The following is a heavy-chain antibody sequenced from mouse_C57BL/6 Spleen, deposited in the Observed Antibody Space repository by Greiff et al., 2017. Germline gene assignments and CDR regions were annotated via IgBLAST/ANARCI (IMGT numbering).Heavy chain of an antibody. CDR2: IWSGGST. V-gene: IGHV2-2*01. Sequence: VQLKESGPGLVQPSPSLSITCTVSGFSLTSYGVHWVRQSPGKGLEWLGVIWSGGSTDYNAAFISRLSISKDNSKSHVFFKMNSLQADDAAIYYCGTRQRRLQAMDYWGQGTSVTVSS. D-gene: IGHD3-2*02. CDR1: GFSLTSYG. CDR3: GTRQRRLQAMDY. J-gene: IGHJ4*01.